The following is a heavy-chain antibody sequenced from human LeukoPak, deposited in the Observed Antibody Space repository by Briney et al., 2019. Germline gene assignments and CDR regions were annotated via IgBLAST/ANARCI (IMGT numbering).Heavy chain of an antibody. J-gene: IGHJ4*02. CDR3: ARDNYYYDSSGYYLFDY. V-gene: IGHV4-34*01. CDR1: GGSFSGYY. D-gene: IGHD3-22*01. CDR2: INHSGST. Sequence: KPSETLSLTCAVYGGSFSGYYWSWIRQPPGKGLEWIGEINHSGSTNYNPSLKSRVTISVDTSKNQFSLKLSSVTAADTAVYYCARDNYYYDSSGYYLFDYWGQGTLVTVSS.